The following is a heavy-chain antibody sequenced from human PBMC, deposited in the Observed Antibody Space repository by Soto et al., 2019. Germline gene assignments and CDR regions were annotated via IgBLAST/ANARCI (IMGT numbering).Heavy chain of an antibody. Sequence: SQPLSLPCAISGDSVSSNSAAWNWIRQSPSRGLEWLGRTYYRSKWYNDYAVSVKSRITINPDTSKNQFSLQLNSVTPEDTAVYYCARAIVVSSWYIVYYGMDVWGQGTTVTVSS. CDR1: GDSVSSNSAA. V-gene: IGHV6-1*01. D-gene: IGHD6-13*01. CDR3: ARAIVVSSWYIVYYGMDV. J-gene: IGHJ6*02. CDR2: TYYRSKWYN.